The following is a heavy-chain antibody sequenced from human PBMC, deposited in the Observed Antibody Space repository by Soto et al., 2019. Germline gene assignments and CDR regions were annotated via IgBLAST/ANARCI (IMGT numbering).Heavy chain of an antibody. J-gene: IGHJ6*02. CDR2: IYPGDSDI. D-gene: IGHD6-19*01. Sequence: PGESLKISCKGSGYSFTSYWIGWVRQMPGTGLEWMAIIYPGDSDIRYNPSFQGQVTISADKSISTAYLQWSSLKASDTAMYYCARQPSNGQWYVWGQGTTVTSP. V-gene: IGHV5-51*01. CDR1: GYSFTSYW. CDR3: ARQPSNGQWYV.